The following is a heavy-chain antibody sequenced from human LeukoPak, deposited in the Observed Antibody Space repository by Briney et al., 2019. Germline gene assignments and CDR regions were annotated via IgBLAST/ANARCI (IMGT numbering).Heavy chain of an antibody. CDR2: IYPGDSDT. CDR3: ARQDGYNWIWFDP. Sequence: GAALQISSKGSGSIFTSYRIGWGRQLPGKGLGWMGIIYPGDSDTRYSPSFQGQVTISADKPISTAYLQWRSLKASDTAMYYCARQDGYNWIWFDPWGQGTLVTVSS. D-gene: IGHD5-24*01. CDR1: GSIFTSYR. V-gene: IGHV5-51*01. J-gene: IGHJ5*02.